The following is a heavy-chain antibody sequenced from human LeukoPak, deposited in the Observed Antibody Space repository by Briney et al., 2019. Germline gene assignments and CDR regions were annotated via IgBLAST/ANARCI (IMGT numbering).Heavy chain of an antibody. CDR1: GFTFTTYW. V-gene: IGHV3-7*01. CDR2: IKEGGSAK. CDR3: ARRSVAYPYDSRGYSPVYYFDS. Sequence: GGSLRLSCAASGFTFTTYWLSWVRQAPGKGLEWVANIKEGGSAKYYVDSVKGRFTISRDNAKNSLYLQVHSLRAEDTAVYYCARRSVAYPYDSRGYSPVYYFDSWGQGTLVTVPP. J-gene: IGHJ4*02. D-gene: IGHD3-22*01.